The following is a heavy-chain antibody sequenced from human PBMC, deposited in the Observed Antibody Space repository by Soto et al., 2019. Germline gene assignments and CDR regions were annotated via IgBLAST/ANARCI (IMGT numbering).Heavy chain of an antibody. Sequence: QVQLVESGGGLVKPGGSLRLSCAASGFTFSDYYMSWIRQAPGKGLEWISYISSSDSTIHYADSVKGRFTISRDNAKNSLYLQVNILRTEDTAVYYCARLGSSGWYVDYWGQGTLVNVSS. CDR2: ISSSDSTI. V-gene: IGHV3-11*01. J-gene: IGHJ4*02. CDR3: ARLGSSGWYVDY. D-gene: IGHD6-19*01. CDR1: GFTFSDYY.